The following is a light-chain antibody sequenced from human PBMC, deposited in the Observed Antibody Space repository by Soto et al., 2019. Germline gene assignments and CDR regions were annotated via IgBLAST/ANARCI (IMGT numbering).Light chain of an antibody. CDR3: HQYNNRYSGT. V-gene: IGKV3-15*01. CDR2: GAS. J-gene: IGKJ1*01. CDR1: QSVSSN. Sequence: IVMAQSPPTLPVSPGERATLSCRASQSVSSNLAWYQQKTGQDARILIYGASTRATGIPPRFSGSGSGTKFTLPISSLQSEDYAVYYCHQYNNRYSGTFGQGTKVDIK.